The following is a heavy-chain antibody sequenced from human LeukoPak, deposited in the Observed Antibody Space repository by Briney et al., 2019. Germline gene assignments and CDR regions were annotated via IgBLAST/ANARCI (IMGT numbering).Heavy chain of an antibody. CDR1: GFTFSSYA. CDR3: ASGRLLDY. V-gene: IGHV3-30*04. Sequence: GRSLSLSCAASGFTFSSYAMHWVRQAPGKGLEWVAVISYDGSNKYYADSVKGRFTISRDNSKNTLYLQMNSLRAEDTAVYYCASGRLLDYWGQGTLVTVSS. J-gene: IGHJ4*02. D-gene: IGHD1-26*01. CDR2: ISYDGSNK.